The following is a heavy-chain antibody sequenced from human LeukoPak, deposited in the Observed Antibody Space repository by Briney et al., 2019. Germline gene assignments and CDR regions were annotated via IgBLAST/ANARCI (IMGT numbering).Heavy chain of an antibody. V-gene: IGHV1-18*01. Sequence: ASVKVSCKASGYTFTSYDINWVRQATGQGLEWMGYISAYNGNTNYAQKFQGRVTMTTDTSTNTVYVELRSLRSDDTAVYYCARVAVAQYYFDYWGQGTLVTVSS. CDR3: ARVAVAQYYFDY. D-gene: IGHD4-23*01. J-gene: IGHJ4*02. CDR2: ISAYNGNT. CDR1: GYTFTSYD.